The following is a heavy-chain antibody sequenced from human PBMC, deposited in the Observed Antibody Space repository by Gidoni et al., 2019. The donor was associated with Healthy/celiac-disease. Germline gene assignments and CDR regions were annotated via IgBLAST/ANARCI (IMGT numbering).Heavy chain of an antibody. CDR3: AIDYDMLKGMDV. V-gene: IGHV3-30-3*01. CDR2: ISYDGSNK. Sequence: QVQLVESGGGVVQPGRSMRLSGAASGFTFSSYAMHWVRHAPGKGLEWVAVISYDGSNKYYADSVKRLFTISRDNSKNTLYLQMNSLRAEDTAVYYCAIDYDMLKGMDVWGQGTTVTVSS. D-gene: IGHD3-9*01. CDR1: GFTFSSYA. J-gene: IGHJ6*02.